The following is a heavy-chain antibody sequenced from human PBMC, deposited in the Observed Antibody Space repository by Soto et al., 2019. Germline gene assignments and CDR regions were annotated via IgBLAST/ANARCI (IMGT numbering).Heavy chain of an antibody. CDR1: GGSISSYY. V-gene: IGHV4-59*01. J-gene: IGHJ6*02. CDR3: ARDLWGYCGADCYPLDV. CDR2: MYNTGST. D-gene: IGHD2-21*02. Sequence: PSETLSLTCTVSGGSISSYYWSWIRQPPGKGLEWIGNMYNTGSTIYNPSLKSRVTISVDTSKNQFSLKLNSVTAADTAVYYCARDLWGYCGADCYPLDVWGQGTTVTVSS.